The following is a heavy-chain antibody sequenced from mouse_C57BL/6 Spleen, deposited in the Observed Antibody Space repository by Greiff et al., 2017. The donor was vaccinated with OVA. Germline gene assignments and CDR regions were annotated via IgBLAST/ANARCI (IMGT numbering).Heavy chain of an antibody. CDR1: GFNIKDDY. CDR3: TTGLRGGFAY. Sequence: EVKLQQSGAELVRPGASVKLSCTASGFNIKDDYMHWVKQRPEQGLEWIGWIDPENGDTEYASKFQGKATITADTSSNTAYLQLSSLTSEDTAVYYCTTGLRGGFAYWGQGTLVTVSA. V-gene: IGHV14-4*01. J-gene: IGHJ3*01. CDR2: IDPENGDT. D-gene: IGHD2-4*01.